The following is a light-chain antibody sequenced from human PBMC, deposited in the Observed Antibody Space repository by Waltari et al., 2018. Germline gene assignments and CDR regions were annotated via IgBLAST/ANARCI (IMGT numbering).Light chain of an antibody. J-gene: IGKJ3*01. V-gene: IGKV1-5*03. CDR2: KAS. Sequence: DIHLTQSPSTLSASVGDRVTITCRASQNIDTWLAWYQQKPWKAPKLLIYKASYLQSGVPSRFSGRGSGTEFTLTIDSLQPDDFATYHCQQYNSYSCGFGPGTTVDLK. CDR1: QNIDTW. CDR3: QQYNSYSCG.